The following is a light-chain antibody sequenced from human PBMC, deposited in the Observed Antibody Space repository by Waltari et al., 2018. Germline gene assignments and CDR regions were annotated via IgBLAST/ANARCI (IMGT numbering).Light chain of an antibody. Sequence: SGRASQRVGTYLAWYQQRPGQSPRLLIYDASYRATGIPARFSGSGSETDFTLTISSLQPEDFAVYYCQQRRSWPLTFGGGTRVQI. CDR1: QRVGTY. J-gene: IGKJ4*01. CDR2: DAS. CDR3: QQRRSWPLT. V-gene: IGKV3-11*01.